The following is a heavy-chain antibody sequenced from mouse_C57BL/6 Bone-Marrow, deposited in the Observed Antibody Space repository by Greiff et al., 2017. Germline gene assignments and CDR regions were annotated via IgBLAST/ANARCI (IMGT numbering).Heavy chain of an antibody. Sequence: QVQLKQSGAELVRPGTSVKVSCKASGYAFTNYLIEWVKQRPGQGLEWIGVINPGSGGTNYNKKFKGKATLTADKSSSTAYMQLSSLTSEDSAVYFCARNGYYRIYYAMDYWGQGTSVTVSS. J-gene: IGHJ4*01. CDR1: GYAFTNYL. V-gene: IGHV1-54*01. D-gene: IGHD2-3*01. CDR2: INPGSGGT. CDR3: ARNGYYRIYYAMDY.